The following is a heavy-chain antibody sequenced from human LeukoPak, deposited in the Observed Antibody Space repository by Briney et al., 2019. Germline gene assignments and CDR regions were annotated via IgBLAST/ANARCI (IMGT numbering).Heavy chain of an antibody. Sequence: SETLSLTCTVSGGSISSSSYYWGWIRQPPGKGLEWIASIYYSGSTYYNPSLKSRVTISVDTSKNQFSLKLSSVTAADTAVYYCASGEAGIAAAGTHLGYYYYMDVWGKGTTVTVSS. J-gene: IGHJ6*03. CDR2: IYYSGST. CDR3: ASGEAGIAAAGTHLGYYYYMDV. CDR1: GGSISSSSYY. V-gene: IGHV4-39*01. D-gene: IGHD6-13*01.